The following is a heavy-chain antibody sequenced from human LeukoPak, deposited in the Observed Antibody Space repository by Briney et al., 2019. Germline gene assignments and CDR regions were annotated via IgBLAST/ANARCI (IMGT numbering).Heavy chain of an antibody. CDR2: ISDSGSTI. CDR1: GFIFSDYY. CDR3: AIYYDSSGSIDH. V-gene: IGHV3-11*01. Sequence: GGSLRLSCAASGFIFSDYYMTWIRQTPGKGLEWLSYISDSGSTINYADSVKGRLTISRDNAKKSLFLQMNSLRAEDTAVYYCAIYYDSSGSIDHWGQGTQVTVSS. J-gene: IGHJ4*02. D-gene: IGHD3-22*01.